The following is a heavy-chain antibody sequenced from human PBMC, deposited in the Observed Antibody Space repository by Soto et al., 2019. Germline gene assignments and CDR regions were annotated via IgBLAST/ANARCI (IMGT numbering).Heavy chain of an antibody. J-gene: IGHJ4*02. D-gene: IGHD3-10*01. CDR1: GFTFSSYA. V-gene: IGHV3-23*01. Sequence: GGSLRLSCAASGFTFSSYAMSWVRQAPGKGLEWVSAISGSGGSTYYADSVKGRFTISRDNSKNTLYLQMNSLRAEDTAVYYCAKDHYWFGEYRHYDYWGQGTLVTVSS. CDR3: AKDHYWFGEYRHYDY. CDR2: ISGSGGST.